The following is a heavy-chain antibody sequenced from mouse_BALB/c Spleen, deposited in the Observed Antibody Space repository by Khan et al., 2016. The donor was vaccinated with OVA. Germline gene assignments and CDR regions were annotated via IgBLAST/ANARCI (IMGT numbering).Heavy chain of an antibody. CDR1: GFNIKDTY. V-gene: IGHV14-3*02. CDR3: ATYFFGSSRYFDY. CDR2: IDTANGNT. Sequence: VQLQQSGAELVKPGASVKLSCTASGFNIKDTYMHWVKQRPEQGLEWIGRIDTANGNTKYDPKFQGKATITADTSSNTAYLQLSSLTSVGTAVYYCATYFFGSSRYFDYWGQGTTLTVSS. J-gene: IGHJ2*01. D-gene: IGHD1-1*01.